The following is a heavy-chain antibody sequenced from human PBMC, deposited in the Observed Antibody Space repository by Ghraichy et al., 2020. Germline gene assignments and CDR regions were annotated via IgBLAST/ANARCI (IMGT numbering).Heavy chain of an antibody. J-gene: IGHJ5*02. CDR3: ARQRWAAGSWFDP. V-gene: IGHV4-39*01. D-gene: IGHD6-13*01. CDR2: VYYSVSP. CDR1: GGSMSDHY. Sequence: SQTLSLTCIVSGGSMSDHYWAWIRQPPGKGLEWIGSVYYSVSPNYNPSLKSRVTISVDTSKNHFSLKLTSVAAADTAVYYCARQRWAAGSWFDPWGQGTLVTVSS.